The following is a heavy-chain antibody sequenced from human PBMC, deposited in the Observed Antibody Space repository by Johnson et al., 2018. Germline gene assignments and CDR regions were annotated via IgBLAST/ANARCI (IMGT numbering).Heavy chain of an antibody. D-gene: IGHD2-15*01. J-gene: IGHJ6*02. Sequence: VQLVESGGGVVQPGRSLRLSCAASGFTFSSYGMHWVRQAPGKGLEWVAVIWYDGSNKYYADSVKGRFTIPRDNSKNTLYLQMNSLRAEDTAVYYWARDGGGCRGGSCSRYYYGMDVWGQGTTVTVSS. V-gene: IGHV3-33*01. CDR3: ARDGGGCRGGSCSRYYYGMDV. CDR1: GFTFSSYG. CDR2: IWYDGSNK.